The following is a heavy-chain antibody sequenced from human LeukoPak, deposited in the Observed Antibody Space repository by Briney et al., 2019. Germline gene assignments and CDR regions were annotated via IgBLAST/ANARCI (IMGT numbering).Heavy chain of an antibody. CDR1: GFTFSSYN. J-gene: IGHJ5*02. Sequence: GGSLRLSCAASGFTFSSYNMNWLRQAPGKGLEWVSSISHGSGSIYYADSVKGRFAISRDNAKNSLYLQMNSLRAEDTAVYYCARDLQIVVGAAARGRGPFDPWGQGTLVTVSS. V-gene: IGHV3-21*01. D-gene: IGHD2-2*01. CDR2: ISHGSGSI. CDR3: ARDLQIVVGAAARGRGPFDP.